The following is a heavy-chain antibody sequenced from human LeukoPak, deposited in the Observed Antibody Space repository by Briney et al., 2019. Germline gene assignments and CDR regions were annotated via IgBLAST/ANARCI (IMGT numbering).Heavy chain of an antibody. V-gene: IGHV4-39*01. Sequence: SETLSLTCTVSGGSISSYYWGWIRQPPGKGLEWIGSFFYSGSTYYNPSLKSRVTISVDTSKNQFSLNLSSVTAADTALYYCARQGRAAAANGWFDPWGQGTLVTVSS. CDR2: FFYSGST. CDR1: GGSISSYY. J-gene: IGHJ5*02. D-gene: IGHD6-13*01. CDR3: ARQGRAAAANGWFDP.